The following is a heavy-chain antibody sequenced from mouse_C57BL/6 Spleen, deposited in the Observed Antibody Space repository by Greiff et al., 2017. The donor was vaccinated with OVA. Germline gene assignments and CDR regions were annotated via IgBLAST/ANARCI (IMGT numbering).Heavy chain of an antibody. CDR1: GYSITSGYY. D-gene: IGHD1-1*01. J-gene: IGHJ2*01. CDR3: ARDTNPYYFDY. V-gene: IGHV3-6*01. Sequence: DVQLQESGPGLVKPSQSLSLTCSVTGYSITSGYYWNWIRQFPGNKLEWMGYISYDGSNNYNPSLKNRISITRDTSKNQFFLKLNSVTTEDTATCYCARDTNPYYFDYWGQGTTLTVSS. CDR2: ISYDGSN.